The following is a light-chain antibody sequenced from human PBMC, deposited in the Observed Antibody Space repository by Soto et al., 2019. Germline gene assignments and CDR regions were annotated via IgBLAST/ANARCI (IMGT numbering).Light chain of an antibody. CDR2: AAS. V-gene: IGKV3-20*01. Sequence: EIVLTQSPGTLSLSPGERATLSCRASQSVSSSYLAWYQQRPGQAPRLLIYAASSRATDIPDRFSGSGSGTNFTLTISRLEPEDFTVYYCHQYDKSPWTFGQGTKVDI. J-gene: IGKJ1*01. CDR1: QSVSSSY. CDR3: HQYDKSPWT.